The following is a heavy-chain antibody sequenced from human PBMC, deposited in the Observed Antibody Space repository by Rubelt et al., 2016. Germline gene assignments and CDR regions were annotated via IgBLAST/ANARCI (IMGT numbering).Heavy chain of an antibody. D-gene: IGHD2-8*01. Sequence: QLQLQESGPGLVKPSETLSLTCTVSGGSISSSSYYWGWIRQPPGKGLEWIGEINQSGSTNYNPSLKSRVTISEDTSKNQFSLKLGSVTAEDTAVYYCATSTKERPPPWFDYWGQGTLVTVSS. CDR3: ATSTKERPPPWFDY. V-gene: IGHV4-39*07. CDR2: INQSGST. J-gene: IGHJ4*02. CDR1: GGSISSSSYY.